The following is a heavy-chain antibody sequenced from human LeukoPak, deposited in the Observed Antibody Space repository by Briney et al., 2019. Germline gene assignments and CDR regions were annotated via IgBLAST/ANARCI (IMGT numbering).Heavy chain of an antibody. Sequence: GGSLRLSCAASGFTFSSYWMSWVRQAPGKGLEWVANIKQDGREKYYVDSVKGRFTISRDNAKNPLYLQMNSLRAEDTAVYYCARDSNYDFWSGYYDPDNWFDPWGQGTLVTVSS. CDR2: IKQDGREK. CDR1: GFTFSSYW. CDR3: ARDSNYDFWSGYYDPDNWFDP. D-gene: IGHD3-3*01. J-gene: IGHJ5*02. V-gene: IGHV3-7*01.